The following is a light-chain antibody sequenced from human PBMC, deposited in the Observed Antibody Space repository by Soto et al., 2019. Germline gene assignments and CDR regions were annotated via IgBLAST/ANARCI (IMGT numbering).Light chain of an antibody. Sequence: QSVLTQPASVSGSPGQSITISCTGTSSDVGAYNYVSWYQQHPGKAPKLMIYDVSNRPSGVSDRFSGSKSANTASLTISGLQAEDEADYYCSSYTSTSTSDVFGTGTKLTVL. J-gene: IGLJ1*01. CDR1: SSDVGAYNY. CDR3: SSYTSTSTSDV. CDR2: DVS. V-gene: IGLV2-14*01.